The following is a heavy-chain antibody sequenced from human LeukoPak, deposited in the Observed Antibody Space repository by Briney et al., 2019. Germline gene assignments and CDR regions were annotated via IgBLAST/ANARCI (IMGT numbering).Heavy chain of an antibody. D-gene: IGHD3-10*01. J-gene: IGHJ4*02. CDR3: ARGRYGSPFDY. Sequence: TSETLSLTCTVSGGSISSYYWSWIRQLPGKGLEWIGYIYYSGSTNYNPSLKSRVTISVDTSKNQFSLKLSSVTAADTAAYYCARGRYGSPFDYWGQGTLVTVSS. V-gene: IGHV4-59*01. CDR2: IYYSGST. CDR1: GGSISSYY.